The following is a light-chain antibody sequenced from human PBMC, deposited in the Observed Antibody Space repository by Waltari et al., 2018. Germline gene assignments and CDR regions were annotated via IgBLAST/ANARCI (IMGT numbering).Light chain of an antibody. CDR1: SSNIGGNS. CDR2: SNY. CDR3: AAWDVTLDGLV. V-gene: IGLV1-44*01. J-gene: IGLJ3*02. Sequence: QSVLTQPPSASGTPGQRVTISCSGSSSNIGGNSVNWYQQHPGTAPKLLIYSNYQRPSGVPDRFSGSKSGTSASLAISGLQSEDEADYYCAAWDVTLDGLVFGGGTKLTVL.